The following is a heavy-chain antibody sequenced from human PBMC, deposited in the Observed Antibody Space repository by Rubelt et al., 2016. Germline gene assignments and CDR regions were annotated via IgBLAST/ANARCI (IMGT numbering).Heavy chain of an antibody. CDR3: ARAGDIVVVPAAMVTPHYYYGMDV. CDR2: INPSGGST. Sequence: GQGLEWMGIINPSGGSTSYAQKFQGRVTITADKSTSTAYMELSSLRSEDTAVYYCARAGDIVVVPAAMVTPHYYYGMDVWGQGTTVTVSS. J-gene: IGHJ6*02. D-gene: IGHD2-2*01. V-gene: IGHV1-46*01.